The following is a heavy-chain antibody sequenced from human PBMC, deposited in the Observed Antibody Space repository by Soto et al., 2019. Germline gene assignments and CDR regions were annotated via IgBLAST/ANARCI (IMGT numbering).Heavy chain of an antibody. V-gene: IGHV4-31*03. D-gene: IGHD3-10*01. CDR1: GGSISSGGYY. CDR3: ARDSRNYYGSGSYYEGEGMYYGMDV. Sequence: PSETLSLTCTVSGGSISSGGYYWSWIRQHPGKGLEWIGYIYYSGSTYYNPSLKSRVTISVDTSKNQFSLKLSSVTAADTAVYYCARDSRNYYGSGSYYEGEGMYYGMDVWGQGTTVTVSS. J-gene: IGHJ6*02. CDR2: IYYSGST.